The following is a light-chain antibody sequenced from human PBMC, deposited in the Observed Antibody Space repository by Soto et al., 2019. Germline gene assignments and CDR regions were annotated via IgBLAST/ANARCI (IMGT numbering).Light chain of an antibody. J-gene: IGKJ1*01. CDR2: KAS. V-gene: IGKV1-5*03. CDR3: QQYKSYSRT. CDR1: QSISSW. Sequence: DIQMTQSPSTLSASVGDRVTMTCRASQSISSWLAWYQQKPGKAPNLLIYKASSLESGVPSRFSGSGSGTDFTLTISSLQPDDFATYYCQQYKSYSRTFGQGTKVEIK.